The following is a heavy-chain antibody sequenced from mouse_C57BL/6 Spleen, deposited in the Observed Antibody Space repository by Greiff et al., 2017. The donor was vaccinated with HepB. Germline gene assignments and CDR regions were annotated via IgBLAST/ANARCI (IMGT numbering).Heavy chain of an antibody. CDR3: ARDDSSTFAY. J-gene: IGHJ3*01. V-gene: IGHV5-4*01. CDR1: GFTFSSYA. CDR2: ISDGGSYT. D-gene: IGHD2-4*01. Sequence: EVQLVESGGGLVKPGGSLKLSCAASGFTFSSYAMSWVRQTPEKRLEWVATISDGGSYTYYPDNVKGRFTISRDNAKNNLYLQMSHLKSEDTAMYYCARDDSSTFAYWGQGTLVTVSA.